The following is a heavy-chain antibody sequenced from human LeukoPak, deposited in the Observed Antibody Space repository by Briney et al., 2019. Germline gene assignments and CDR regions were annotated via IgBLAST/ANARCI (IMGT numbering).Heavy chain of an antibody. CDR3: AKGTENFDY. D-gene: IGHD1-1*01. CDR2: IRYDGSNK. Sequence: QTGGSLRLSCAASGFTFSSYGMHWVRQAPGKGLEWVAFIRYDGSNKYYADSVKGRFTISRDNSKNTLYLQMNSLRGEDTAVYYCAKGTENFDYWGQGTLVTVSS. V-gene: IGHV3-30*02. CDR1: GFTFSSYG. J-gene: IGHJ4*02.